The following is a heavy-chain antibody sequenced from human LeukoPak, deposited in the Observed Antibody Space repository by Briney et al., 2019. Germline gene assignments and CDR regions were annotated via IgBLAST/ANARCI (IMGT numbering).Heavy chain of an antibody. V-gene: IGHV1-2*02. Sequence: ASVKVSCKASGYTFTDSYMDWVRQAPGQGLEWMGWINPNSGDTNYAQKFQGRVTMTRDTSISTAYMELSRLTSDDTAVYYCTRDINWNYGYWGQGTLVTVS. D-gene: IGHD1-7*01. J-gene: IGHJ4*02. CDR1: GYTFTDSY. CDR2: INPNSGDT. CDR3: TRDINWNYGY.